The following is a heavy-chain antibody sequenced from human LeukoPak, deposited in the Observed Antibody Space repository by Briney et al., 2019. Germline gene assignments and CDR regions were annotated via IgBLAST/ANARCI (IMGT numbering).Heavy chain of an antibody. V-gene: IGHV3-74*01. Sequence: GGSLRLSCAASGFTLSSYWMHWVRQAPGKGLVWVSRINSDGSSTSYADSVKGRFTISRDNAKNTLYLQMNSLRAEDTAVYYCARSRYSYGLDYWGQGTLVTVSS. J-gene: IGHJ4*02. CDR3: ARSRYSYGLDY. CDR2: INSDGSST. D-gene: IGHD5-18*01. CDR1: GFTLSSYW.